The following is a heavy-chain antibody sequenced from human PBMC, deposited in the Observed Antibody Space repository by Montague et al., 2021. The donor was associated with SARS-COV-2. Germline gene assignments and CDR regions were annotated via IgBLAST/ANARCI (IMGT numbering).Heavy chain of an antibody. CDR2: ISYDGSNK. V-gene: IGHV3-30-3*01. J-gene: IGHJ6*03. CDR3: ARGWLTVSYYYYYMDV. D-gene: IGHD3-9*01. Sequence: SLRLSCAASGFTFSRYAMHWVRQAPGKGLEWVAVISYDGSNKYYADSVKGRFTISRDNSKNTLYLQMNSLRAEDTAVYYCARGWLTVSYYYYYMDVWGKGTTVTVSS. CDR1: GFTFSRYA.